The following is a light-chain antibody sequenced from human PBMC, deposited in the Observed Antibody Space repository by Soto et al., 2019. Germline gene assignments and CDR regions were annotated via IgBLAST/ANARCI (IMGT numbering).Light chain of an antibody. CDR1: SSDVGGYND. V-gene: IGLV2-8*01. CDR2: EVS. CDR3: SSYAGSKNFVV. J-gene: IGLJ2*01. Sequence: QSALTQPPSASGSPGQSVTISCTGTSSDVGGYNDVSWYQQHPGKAPKLMIYEVSKRPSGVPDRFSGSKSGNTASLTVSGLQAEDEADYCCSSYAGSKNFVVFGGGTKLTVL.